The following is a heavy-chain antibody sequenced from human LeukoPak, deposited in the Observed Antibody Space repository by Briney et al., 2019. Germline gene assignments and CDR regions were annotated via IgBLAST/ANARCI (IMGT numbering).Heavy chain of an antibody. J-gene: IGHJ3*02. D-gene: IGHD3-3*01. Sequence: SETLSLTCTVSGGPISSGGYYWSWIRQHPGKGLEWIGYIYYSGSTYYNPSLKSRVTISVDTSKNQFSLKLSSVTAADTAVYYCARARNYDFWSGFLDAFDIWGQGTMVTVSS. V-gene: IGHV4-31*03. CDR1: GGPISSGGYY. CDR2: IYYSGST. CDR3: ARARNYDFWSGFLDAFDI.